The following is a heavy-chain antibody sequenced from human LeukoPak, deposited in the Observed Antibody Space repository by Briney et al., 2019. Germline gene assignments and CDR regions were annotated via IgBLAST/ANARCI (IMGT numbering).Heavy chain of an antibody. Sequence: GGSLRLSCAASGFTFSSYGMTWVRQAPGKGLEWVSGISGSGGSTYYADSVKGRFTISRDNSKNTVYLQMNSLRAEDTAVYYCAKALVLRYFDWLFDPWGQGTLVTVSS. V-gene: IGHV3-23*01. CDR1: GFTFSSYG. J-gene: IGHJ5*02. CDR3: AKALVLRYFDWLFDP. CDR2: ISGSGGST. D-gene: IGHD3-9*01.